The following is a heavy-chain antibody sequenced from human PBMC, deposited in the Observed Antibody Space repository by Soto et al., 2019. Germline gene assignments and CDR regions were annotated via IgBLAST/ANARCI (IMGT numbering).Heavy chain of an antibody. CDR1: GFTYRIYE. J-gene: IGHJ6*02. Sequence: WGALRLSCATSGFTYRIYEMNWVRQAPGKGLDLVSYISSSGSTIDYADSVKGRFTISRDNAKNSLYLQMKSLRAEDTAVYYCATTYGAYDYYYYYGMDVWGQGTTFTVSS. CDR2: ISSSGSTI. D-gene: IGHD4-17*01. CDR3: ATTYGAYDYYYYYGMDV. V-gene: IGHV3-48*03.